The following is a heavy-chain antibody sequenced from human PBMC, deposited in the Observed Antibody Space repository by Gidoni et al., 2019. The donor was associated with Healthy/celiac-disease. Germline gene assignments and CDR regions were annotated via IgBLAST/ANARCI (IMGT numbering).Heavy chain of an antibody. Sequence: QVQLQESGPGLVKPSGTLSLTCAVSGGSISSSNWWSWVRQPPGKGLDWIGEIYHSGSTNYNPSLKSRVTISVDKSKNQFSLKLSSVTAADTAVYYCARVRYYDSSGYINPFFDYWGQGTLVTVSS. CDR1: GGSISSSNW. V-gene: IGHV4-4*02. CDR2: IYHSGST. D-gene: IGHD3-22*01. J-gene: IGHJ4*02. CDR3: ARVRYYDSSGYINPFFDY.